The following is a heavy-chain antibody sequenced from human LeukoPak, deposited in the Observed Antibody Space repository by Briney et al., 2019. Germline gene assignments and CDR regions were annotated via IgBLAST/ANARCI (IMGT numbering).Heavy chain of an antibody. Sequence: ASVKASCKVSGYTLTELSMHWVRQAPGKGLEWMGGFDTEDGETIYAQKFQGRVTMTEDTSTDTAYMELSSLRSEDTAVYYCATDRDYYDSSGYSPFDPWGQGTLVTVSS. CDR3: ATDRDYYDSSGYSPFDP. CDR1: GYTLTELS. D-gene: IGHD3-22*01. CDR2: FDTEDGET. V-gene: IGHV1-24*01. J-gene: IGHJ5*02.